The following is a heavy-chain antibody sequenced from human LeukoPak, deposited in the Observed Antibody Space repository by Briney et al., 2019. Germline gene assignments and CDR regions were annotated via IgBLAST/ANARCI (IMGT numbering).Heavy chain of an antibody. V-gene: IGHV1-2*02. J-gene: IGHJ4*02. CDR2: INPNTGDT. CDR3: AETHGVP. D-gene: IGHD2-8*01. CDR1: AYRFIGSY. Sequence: GASVKVSCKASAYRFIGSYLHWVRQAPGQGLEWMGWINPNTGDTGYAEKFQGRVTMTRDTSTSTAYMELSSLRSEDTAVYYCAETHGVPWGQGTLVTVSS.